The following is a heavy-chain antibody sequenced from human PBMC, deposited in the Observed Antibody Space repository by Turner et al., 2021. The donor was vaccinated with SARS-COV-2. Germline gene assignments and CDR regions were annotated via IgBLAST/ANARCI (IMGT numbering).Heavy chain of an antibody. CDR1: VGSISSSNYY. Sequence: QLQLQESGPGLVKHSETLSLTCTVSVGSISSSNYYWGWIRQPPGKGLELIGSIYYSGSTYYNPSLKSRVTISVDTSKNQFSLKLSSVTAANTAVYYCARLLNPGSYYYYYYGMDVWGQGTTVTVSS. V-gene: IGHV4-39*01. J-gene: IGHJ6*02. D-gene: IGHD3-10*01. CDR3: ARLLNPGSYYYYYYGMDV. CDR2: IYYSGST.